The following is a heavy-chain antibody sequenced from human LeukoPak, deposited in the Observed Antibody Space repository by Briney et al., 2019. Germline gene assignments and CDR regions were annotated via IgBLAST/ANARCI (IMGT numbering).Heavy chain of an antibody. CDR2: ISGSGGST. Sequence: PGGSLRLSCAASGFTFSSYAMSWVRQAPGKGLEWVSAISGSGGSTYYADSVKGRFTISRENSKNTLYMQMNSLRAEDTAVYYCAKDSGSYHPEYFQHWGQGTLVTVSS. D-gene: IGHD1-26*01. CDR3: AKDSGSYHPEYFQH. CDR1: GFTFSSYA. V-gene: IGHV3-23*01. J-gene: IGHJ1*01.